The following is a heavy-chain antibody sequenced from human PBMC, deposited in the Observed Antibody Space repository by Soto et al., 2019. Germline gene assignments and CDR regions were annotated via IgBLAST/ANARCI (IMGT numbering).Heavy chain of an antibody. Sequence: QLQLQESGSGLVKPSQTLSLTCAVSGGSISSGGYSWSWIRQPPGKGLEWIGYIYHSGSTYYNPSLKSRVTLSVYRSKNPFALKLSSVTAADPAVYSCAISQTTVTSYDYWGQGTLVTVSS. V-gene: IGHV4-30-2*01. CDR3: AISQTTVTSYDY. J-gene: IGHJ4*02. CDR2: IYHSGST. D-gene: IGHD4-17*01. CDR1: GGSISSGGYS.